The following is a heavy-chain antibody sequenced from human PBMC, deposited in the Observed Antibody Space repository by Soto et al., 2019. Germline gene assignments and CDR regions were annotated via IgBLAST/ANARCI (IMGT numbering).Heavy chain of an antibody. CDR1: GFTFSSYS. V-gene: IGHV3-48*01. D-gene: IGHD6-19*01. Sequence: GGSLRLSCAASGFTFSSYSMNWVRQAPGKGLEWVSYISSSSSTIYYADSVKGRFTISRDNAKNSLYLQMNSLRAEDTAVYYCARDPLYSRGWGPYWGQGTLVPGSS. CDR3: ARDPLYSRGWGPY. CDR2: ISSSSSTI. J-gene: IGHJ4*02.